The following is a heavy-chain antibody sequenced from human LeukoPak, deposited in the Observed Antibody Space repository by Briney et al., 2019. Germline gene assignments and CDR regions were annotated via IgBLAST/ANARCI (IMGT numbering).Heavy chain of an antibody. CDR2: IKTKTGKP. CDR1: GYTFTNYG. J-gene: IGHJ3*02. D-gene: IGHD3/OR15-3a*01. CDR3: ARSGLDGPSCFDI. Sequence: GASVKVSCKASGYTFTNYGVNWVRQAPGQGLEWMGWIKTKTGKPTYAQGFTGRFVFSLDTSVTTAYLQISSLKDEDTAVYYCARSGLDGPSCFDIWGQGTMVTVSS. V-gene: IGHV7-4-1*02.